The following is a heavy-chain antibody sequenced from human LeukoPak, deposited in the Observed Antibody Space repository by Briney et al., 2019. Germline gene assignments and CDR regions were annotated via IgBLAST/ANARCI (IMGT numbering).Heavy chain of an antibody. CDR1: GYTFTGYY. D-gene: IGHD3-10*01. Sequence: ASVKVSCKASGYTFTGYYMHWVRQAPGQGLEWMGWINPNSGGTNYAQKFQGRVTMTRDTSISTAYMELGRLRSDDTAVYYCARVGYYYGSGSYYNFDYWGQGTLVTVSS. V-gene: IGHV1-2*02. CDR3: ARVGYYYGSGSYYNFDY. CDR2: INPNSGGT. J-gene: IGHJ4*02.